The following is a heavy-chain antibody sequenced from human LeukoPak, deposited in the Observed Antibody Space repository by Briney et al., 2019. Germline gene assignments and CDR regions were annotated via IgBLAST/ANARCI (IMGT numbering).Heavy chain of an antibody. CDR3: AKERGYGYNHIDY. D-gene: IGHD5-24*01. Sequence: GGSLRLSCEASGFPFSSYAMNWVRQAPGKGLEWVSTISGSGGSTYYADSVKGRFTISRDKSKNTVYLQMNSLRAEDTAVYYCAKERGYGYNHIDYWGQGALVTVSS. CDR2: ISGSGGST. CDR1: GFPFSSYA. J-gene: IGHJ4*02. V-gene: IGHV3-23*01.